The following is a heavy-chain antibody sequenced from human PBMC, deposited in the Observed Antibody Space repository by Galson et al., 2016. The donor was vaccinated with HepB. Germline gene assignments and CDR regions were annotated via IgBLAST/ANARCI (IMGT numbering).Heavy chain of an antibody. V-gene: IGHV3-48*02. J-gene: IGHJ4*02. CDR1: GFSFASYG. CDR3: ARGYGGNSLDF. D-gene: IGHD4-23*01. Sequence: SLRLSCAASGFSFASYGMSWVRQAPGKGLEWVSYISYSSTIYYADSVKGRFTISRDNAKNSLYLQMNSLRDEDTAVYYCARGYGGNSLDFWGQGTLVTVSS. CDR2: ISYSSTI.